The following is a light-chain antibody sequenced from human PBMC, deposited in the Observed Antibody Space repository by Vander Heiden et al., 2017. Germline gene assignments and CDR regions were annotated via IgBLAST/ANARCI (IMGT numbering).Light chain of an antibody. Sequence: QSVLTQPPSVSGAPGQRVTTACTGGSANVGAVHDVHWYQQLPGTAPKLLIYGNSKRPSGVPDRCSGSKSGTSASLAITGLQAEDEADYYCQSYDSSLSGVVFGGGTKLTVL. CDR1: SANVGAVHD. V-gene: IGLV1-40*01. CDR2: GNS. CDR3: QSYDSSLSGVV. J-gene: IGLJ2*01.